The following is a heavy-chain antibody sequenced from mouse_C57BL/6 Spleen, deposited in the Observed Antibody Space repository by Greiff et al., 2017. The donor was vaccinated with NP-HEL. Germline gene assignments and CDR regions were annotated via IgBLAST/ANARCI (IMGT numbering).Heavy chain of an antibody. CDR1: GYTFTSYW. V-gene: IGHV1-61*01. Sequence: QVQLQQPGAELVRPGSSVKLSCKASGYTFTSYWMDWVKQRPGQGLEWIGNIYPSDSETHYNQKFKDKATLTVDKSSSTAYMQLSSLTSEDSAVYYCAGEDYGSSYEGDYAMDYWGQGTSVTVSS. CDR3: AGEDYGSSYEGDYAMDY. J-gene: IGHJ4*01. D-gene: IGHD1-1*01. CDR2: IYPSDSET.